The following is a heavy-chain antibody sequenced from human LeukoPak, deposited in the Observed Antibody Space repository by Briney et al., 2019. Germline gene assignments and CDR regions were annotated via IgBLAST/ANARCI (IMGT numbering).Heavy chain of an antibody. Sequence: ASVKVSCKASGYTFTGYYMHWVRQAPGQGLEWMGWINPNSGGTNYAQKFQGRVTMTRDTSISTAYMELSRLRSDDTAVYYCARDVAAAADPEAFDIWGQGTMVTVSS. CDR2: INPNSGGT. D-gene: IGHD6-13*01. CDR3: ARDVAAAADPEAFDI. V-gene: IGHV1-2*02. CDR1: GYTFTGYY. J-gene: IGHJ3*02.